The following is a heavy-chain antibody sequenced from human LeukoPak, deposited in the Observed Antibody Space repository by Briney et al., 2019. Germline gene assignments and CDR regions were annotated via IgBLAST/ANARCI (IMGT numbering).Heavy chain of an antibody. CDR3: AKKARAAAGELDY. CDR2: IYENGGTT. D-gene: IGHD6-13*01. J-gene: IGHJ4*02. CDR1: GFTFRSHA. V-gene: IGHV3-23*01. Sequence: PGGSLRLSCVGSGFTFRSHAMSWVRQAPEKGLEFVSGIYENGGTTYYADSVKGRFTISRDNSKNTLYLQMNSLRAEDTAVYYCAKKARAAAGELDYWGQGTLVTVSS.